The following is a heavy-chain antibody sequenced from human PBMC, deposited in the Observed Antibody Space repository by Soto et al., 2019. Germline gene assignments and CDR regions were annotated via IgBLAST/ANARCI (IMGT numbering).Heavy chain of an antibody. CDR2: IXXGXSXX. D-gene: IGHD5-18*01. Sequence: GESLKISCKGSGYSFTSYWISWVRQVPGKGLXWMXXIXXGXSXXXYXXSFQGQVTMSADKSISTAYLHWSSLKASDTAIYYCARLLYSYGPFDYWGQGTMVTVSS. V-gene: IGHV5-51*01. J-gene: IGHJ4*02. CDR3: ARLLYSYGPFDY. CDR1: GYSFTSYW.